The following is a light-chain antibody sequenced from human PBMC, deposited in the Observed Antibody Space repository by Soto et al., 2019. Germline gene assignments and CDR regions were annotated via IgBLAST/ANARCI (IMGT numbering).Light chain of an antibody. CDR3: QQYSNWPPIT. CDR2: GAS. Sequence: EVVMTQSPPTLSVSPGEGATLSCRASQSVRGNLAWYQQKPGQSPRLLIYGASSRATGIPARFSGSGSGTEFTLTISSLRSEDFAVYYCQQYSNWPPITFGQGTRLEIK. CDR1: QSVRGN. V-gene: IGKV3-15*01. J-gene: IGKJ5*01.